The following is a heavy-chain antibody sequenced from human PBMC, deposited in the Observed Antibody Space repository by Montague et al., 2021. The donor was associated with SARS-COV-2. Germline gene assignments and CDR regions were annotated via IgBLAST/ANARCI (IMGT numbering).Heavy chain of an antibody. D-gene: IGHD2-15*01. V-gene: IGHV6-1*01. CDR2: TYFRSKWYH. CDR1: GDSVSSNHAT. J-gene: IGHJ3*02. CDR3: ARTTTRMLYPENAFDI. Sequence: CAISGDSVSSNHATWNWIRQSPSRGLEWLGRTYFRSKWYHDYAISLKSRITINPDTSKNQFSLQLSSVAPEDTAVFYCARTTTRMLYPENAFDIWGQGTMVTVSS.